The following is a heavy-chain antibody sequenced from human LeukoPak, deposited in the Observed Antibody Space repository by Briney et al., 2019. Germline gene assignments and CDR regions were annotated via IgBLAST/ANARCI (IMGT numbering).Heavy chain of an antibody. CDR2: IRSKAYGGTT. J-gene: IGHJ4*02. D-gene: IGHD5-24*01. CDR1: GFTFGDYA. V-gene: IGHV3-49*03. Sequence: GGSLRLSXTASGFTFGDYAMSWFRQAPGKGLEWVGFIRSKAYGGTTEYAASVKGRFTISRDDSKSIAYLQMNSLKTEDTAVYYCTREGWLQPRDYWGQGTLVTVSS. CDR3: TREGWLQPRDY.